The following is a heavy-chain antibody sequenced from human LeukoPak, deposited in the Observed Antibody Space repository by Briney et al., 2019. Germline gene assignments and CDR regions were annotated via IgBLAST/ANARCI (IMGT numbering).Heavy chain of an antibody. Sequence: PSETLSLTCTVSGGSISSYYWSWIRRPPGKGLEWIGYIYYSGSTNYNPSLKSRVTISIDTSKNQFSLKLSSVTAADTAVYYCARESAGGIDHWGQGTLVTVSS. J-gene: IGHJ4*02. D-gene: IGHD6-13*01. CDR2: IYYSGST. CDR1: GGSISSYY. V-gene: IGHV4-59*01. CDR3: ARESAGGIDH.